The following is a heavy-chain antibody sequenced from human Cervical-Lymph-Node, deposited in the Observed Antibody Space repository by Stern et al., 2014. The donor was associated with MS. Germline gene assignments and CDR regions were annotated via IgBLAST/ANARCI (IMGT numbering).Heavy chain of an antibody. CDR2: IIPNNGDT. V-gene: IGHV1-2*02. D-gene: IGHD5-24*01. Sequence: VQLVESGAEVKKPGASVKVSCKASGYTFTGYYIHWVRQAPGQGLEWMGWIIPNNGDTNYAQNFQGRVTMTRDTSISTAYMELSRLRSDDTAVYYCAKDGYNYGGQGTLGTVAS. J-gene: IGHJ4*02. CDR1: GYTFTGYY. CDR3: AKDGYNY.